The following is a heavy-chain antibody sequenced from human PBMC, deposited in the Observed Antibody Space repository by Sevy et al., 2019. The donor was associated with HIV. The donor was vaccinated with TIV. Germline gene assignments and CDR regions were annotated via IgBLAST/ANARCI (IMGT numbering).Heavy chain of an antibody. Sequence: GGSLRLSCAASGFTFSSYSMNWVRQAPGKGLEWVSYISSSSSTIYYADSVKGRFTISRDNAKNSLYPQMNSLRDEDTAVYYVGGDHYYGLGSYYDAFDIWGQGTMVTVSS. D-gene: IGHD3-10*01. V-gene: IGHV3-48*02. CDR3: GGDHYYGLGSYYDAFDI. CDR1: GFTFSSYS. J-gene: IGHJ3*02. CDR2: ISSSSSTI.